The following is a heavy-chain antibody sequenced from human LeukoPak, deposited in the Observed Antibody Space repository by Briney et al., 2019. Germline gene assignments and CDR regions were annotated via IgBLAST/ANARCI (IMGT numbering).Heavy chain of an antibody. V-gene: IGHV1-46*01. D-gene: IGHD3-3*01. Sequence: ASVKVCCKASGYTFTSYYMHWVRQAPGQGLEWMGIINPSGGSTSYAQKFQGRVTMTRDTSTSTVYMELSSLRSEDTAVYYCARGEYYDFWSGFYYFDYWGQGTLVTVSS. CDR1: GYTFTSYY. J-gene: IGHJ4*02. CDR2: INPSGGST. CDR3: ARGEYYDFWSGFYYFDY.